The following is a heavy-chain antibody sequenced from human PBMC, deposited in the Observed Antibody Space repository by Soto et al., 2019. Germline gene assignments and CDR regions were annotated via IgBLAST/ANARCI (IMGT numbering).Heavy chain of an antibody. J-gene: IGHJ4*02. CDR3: ARDAGSSWYYFDY. V-gene: IGHV1-3*01. D-gene: IGHD6-13*01. CDR1: GYTFTSYA. Sequence: VASVKVSCKASGYTFTSYAMHWVRQAPGQRLEWMGWINAGNGNTKYSQKFQGRVTITRDTSASTAYMELSSLRSEDTAVYYRARDAGSSWYYFDYWGQGILVTVSS. CDR2: INAGNGNT.